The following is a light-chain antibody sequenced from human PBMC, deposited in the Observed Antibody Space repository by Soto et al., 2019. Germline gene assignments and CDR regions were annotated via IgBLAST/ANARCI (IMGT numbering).Light chain of an antibody. CDR1: QSVSSN. V-gene: IGKV3-15*01. J-gene: IGKJ5*01. CDR2: GAS. CDR3: QQYNIWRSIS. Sequence: VMSQSPLSLPVTLGQPATLSCISSQSVSSNLAWYQQKPGQAPRLLIYGASTRATGIPARFTGSGSGTDFTLTISSLQSEDFAVYYCQQYNIWRSISFGQGTRLEIK.